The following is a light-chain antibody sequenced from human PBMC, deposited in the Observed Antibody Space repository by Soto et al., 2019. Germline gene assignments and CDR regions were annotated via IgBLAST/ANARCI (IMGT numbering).Light chain of an antibody. V-gene: IGKV4-1*01. CDR2: WAS. Sequence: SQHSLAVYVESIATINRTTSKRVLSSSNNKNYLAWYQQKTGQPPKLLIYWASTRESGVPDRFSGSWSGTEFTLTIISLQAEDVAVYYCHQPSSTPWTFAEGTKVDIK. CDR1: KRVLSSSNNKNY. CDR3: HQPSSTPWT. J-gene: IGKJ1*01.